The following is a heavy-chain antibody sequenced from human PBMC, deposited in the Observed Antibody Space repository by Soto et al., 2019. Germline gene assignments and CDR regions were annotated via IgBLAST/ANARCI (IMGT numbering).Heavy chain of an antibody. CDR3: ARERGRYCSGESCYPFGP. D-gene: IGHD2-15*01. CDR2: INDSGST. J-gene: IGHJ5*02. V-gene: IGHV4-34*01. Sequence: SETLSLTCAVYVGAFRGYYWSWIRQPPGKGLEWLGEINDSGSTNYNPSLKSRITISLDTSKKEISLRLSSVTAADTAVYYCARERGRYCSGESCYPFGPWGQGALVTVS. CDR1: VGAFRGYY.